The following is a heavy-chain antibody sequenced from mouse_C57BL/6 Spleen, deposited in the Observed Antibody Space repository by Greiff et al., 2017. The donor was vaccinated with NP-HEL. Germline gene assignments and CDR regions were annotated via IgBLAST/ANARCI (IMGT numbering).Heavy chain of an antibody. CDR3: ASLTGHFDY. V-gene: IGHV1-82*01. CDR2: IYPGDGDT. CDR1: GYAFSSSW. J-gene: IGHJ2*01. D-gene: IGHD4-1*01. Sequence: VQLQESGPELVKPGASVKISCKASGYAFSSSWMNWVKQRPGKGLEWIGRIYPGDGDTNYNGKFKGKATLTADKSSSTAYMQLSSLTSEDSAVYFCASLTGHFDYWGQGTTLTVSS.